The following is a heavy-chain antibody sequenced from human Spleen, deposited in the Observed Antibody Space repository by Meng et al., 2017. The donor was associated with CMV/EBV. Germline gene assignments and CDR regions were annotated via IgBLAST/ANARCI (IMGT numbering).Heavy chain of an antibody. CDR2: THTSGNT. V-gene: IGHV4-4*07. CDR1: GGSIRSYY. J-gene: IGHJ4*02. D-gene: IGHD3-10*01. Sequence: QGQLQESGPGLVKPSDTLSLTCTVSGGSIRSYYWSWIRQPAGKGLEWIGRTHTSGNTNYNPSLKSRVTISVDTSKNQFSLKLSSVTAADTAVYYCARGDKYYYYGSGSHDYWGQGTLVTVSS. CDR3: ARGDKYYYYGSGSHDY.